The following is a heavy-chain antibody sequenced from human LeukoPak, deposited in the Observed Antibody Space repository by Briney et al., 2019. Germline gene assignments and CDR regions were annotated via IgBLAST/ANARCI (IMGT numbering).Heavy chain of an antibody. CDR3: ANGRYSDILTGRPY. CDR2: ISYDGSNK. J-gene: IGHJ4*02. CDR1: GFTFSSYG. V-gene: IGHV3-30*18. D-gene: IGHD3-9*01. Sequence: PGRSLRLSCAASGFTFSSYGMHWVRQAPGKGLEWVAVISYDGSNKYYADSVKGRFTISRDNSKNTLYLQMSSLRAEDTAVYYCANGRYSDILTGRPYWGQGTLVTVSS.